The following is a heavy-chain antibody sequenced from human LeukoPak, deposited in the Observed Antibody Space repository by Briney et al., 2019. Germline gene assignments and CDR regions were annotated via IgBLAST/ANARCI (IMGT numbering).Heavy chain of an antibody. CDR2: IYHSGST. Sequence: SGTLSLTCAVSGYSISSGYYWGWIRQPPGKGLEWIGSIYHSGSTYYNPSLKSRVTISVDTSKNQFSLKLSSVTAADTAVYYCARVRIARVDPDYFDYWGQGTLVTVSS. CDR3: ARVRIARVDPDYFDY. J-gene: IGHJ4*02. CDR1: GYSISSGYY. D-gene: IGHD2-15*01. V-gene: IGHV4-38-2*01.